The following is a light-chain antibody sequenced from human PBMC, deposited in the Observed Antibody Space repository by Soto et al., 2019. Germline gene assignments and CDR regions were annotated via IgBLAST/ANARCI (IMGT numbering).Light chain of an antibody. J-gene: IGKJ5*01. CDR2: AAS. Sequence: IPMTQSPSSLSGSXGDRVTISSRARLSISSSLHGYQQKPGIAPKVXXYAASSLQSGGPPRFSGSGSGTDFTRTISSLQPEDFATYYCQQSYSTPRTFGQGTRLEIK. V-gene: IGKV1-39*01. CDR3: QQSYSTPRT. CDR1: LSISSS.